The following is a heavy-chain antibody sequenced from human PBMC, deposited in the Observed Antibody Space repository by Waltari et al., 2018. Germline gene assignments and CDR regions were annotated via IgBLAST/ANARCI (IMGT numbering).Heavy chain of an antibody. D-gene: IGHD3-22*01. J-gene: IGHJ4*02. V-gene: IGHV3-33*05. Sequence: QMVESGGGVVQPGRSLRLSCEVSGFTFSTYGMHWVRQDPGKWVEWVAFRSCGGRKIKYGDSLKGRLTISRDNARLFLQLNSLTAVDTAMYFCARGGGLYYNDGSGPIDYWGQGTLVTVSS. CDR3: ARGGGLYYNDGSGPIDY. CDR2: RSCGGRKI. CDR1: GFTFSTYG.